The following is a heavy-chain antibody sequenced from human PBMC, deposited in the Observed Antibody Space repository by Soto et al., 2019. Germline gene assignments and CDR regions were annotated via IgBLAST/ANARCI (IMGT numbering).Heavy chain of an antibody. J-gene: IGHJ6*02. Sequence: GASLRLSCAASGFTFSSYGMHWVRQAPGKGLEWVAVISYDGSNKYYADSVKGRFTISRDNSKNTLYLQMNSLRAEDTAVYYCARGIAAKYYYYYYGMDVWGQGTTVTVSS. D-gene: IGHD6-13*01. CDR2: ISYDGSNK. V-gene: IGHV3-30*03. CDR1: GFTFSSYG. CDR3: ARGIAAKYYYYYYGMDV.